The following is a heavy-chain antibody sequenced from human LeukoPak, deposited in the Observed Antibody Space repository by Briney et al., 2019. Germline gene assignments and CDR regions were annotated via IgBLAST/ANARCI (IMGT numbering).Heavy chain of an antibody. CDR2: IYTSGST. Sequence: PSQTLSLTCTVSGGSISSGSYYWSWIRQPAGKGLEWIGRIYTSGSTNYNPSLKSRVTISVDTSKNQFSLKLSSVTAADTAVYYCARDLSSSWHYYGMDVWGQGTTVTVSS. CDR3: ARDLSSSWHYYGMDV. J-gene: IGHJ6*02. V-gene: IGHV4-61*02. CDR1: GGSISSGSYY. D-gene: IGHD6-13*01.